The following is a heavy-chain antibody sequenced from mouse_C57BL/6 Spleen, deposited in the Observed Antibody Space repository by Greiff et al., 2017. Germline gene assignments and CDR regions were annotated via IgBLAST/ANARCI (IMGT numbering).Heavy chain of an antibody. Sequence: EVQLVESGPELVKPGASVKMSCKASGYTFTDYNMHWVKQSHGKSLEWIGYINPNNGGTSYNQKFKGKATLTVNKSSSTAYMELRSLTSEDSAVYYCARVYYGSSWDYWGQGTTLTVSS. CDR1: GYTFTDYN. D-gene: IGHD1-1*01. CDR2: INPNNGGT. J-gene: IGHJ2*01. V-gene: IGHV1-22*01. CDR3: ARVYYGSSWDY.